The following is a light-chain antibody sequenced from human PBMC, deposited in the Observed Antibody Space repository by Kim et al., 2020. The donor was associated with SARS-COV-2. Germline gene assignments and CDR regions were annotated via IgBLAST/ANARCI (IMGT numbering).Light chain of an antibody. CDR1: QDIRHY. CDR3: QQYNIYPRT. Sequence: ASVGDRVTITCRASQDIRHYLAWFQQKPGKAPKSLIYAASTLHSGVPARFSGSGSETEFTLTISSLQPEDFATYYCQQYNIYPRTFGHGTRVEIK. CDR2: AAS. V-gene: IGKV1-16*01. J-gene: IGKJ1*01.